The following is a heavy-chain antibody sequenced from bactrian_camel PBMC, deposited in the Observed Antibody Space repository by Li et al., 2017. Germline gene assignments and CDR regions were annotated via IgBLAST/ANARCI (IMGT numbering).Heavy chain of an antibody. V-gene: IGHV3S31*01. CDR1: GYAFSFYA. CDR3: GARMAGTDNPYND. Sequence: VQLVESGGGLVQPGGSLRLSCVGSGYAFSFYAMTWIRQAPGKGLEWVSGINRSGGTTYYADSLKGRFTISRDDLKNTLYLESNSLKTEDTAMYFCGARMAGTDNPYNDWGQGTQVTVS. J-gene: IGHJ4*01. CDR2: INRSGGTT.